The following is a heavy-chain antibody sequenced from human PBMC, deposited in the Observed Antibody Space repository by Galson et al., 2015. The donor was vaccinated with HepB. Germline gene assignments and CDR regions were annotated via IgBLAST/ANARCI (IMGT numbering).Heavy chain of an antibody. J-gene: IGHJ5*02. D-gene: IGHD5-12*01. CDR2: ISSSGSTF. CDR1: GFTFSEYY. CDR3: ARNSLATAWFWFDP. V-gene: IGHV3-11*01. Sequence: SLRLSCAASGFTFSEYYMTWIRQAPGKGLEWVSYISSSGSTFFYTDSVKGRFTISRDNAKDSLYLQRNSLRVEDTAVYYCARNSLATAWFWFDPWGQGTLVTVSS.